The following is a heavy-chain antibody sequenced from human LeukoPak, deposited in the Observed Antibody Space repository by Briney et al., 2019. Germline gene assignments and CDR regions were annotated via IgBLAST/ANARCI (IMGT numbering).Heavy chain of an antibody. CDR1: GFTFSSYS. Sequence: GGSLRLSCAASGFTFSSYSMNWVRQAPGKGLEWVSSISSSSSDDIYYADSVKGRFTISRDNAKNSLLLQVNSLRAEDTAVYYCARAIKDYSFWSRNPYLAYWGQGTLVTVSS. D-gene: IGHD3-3*01. J-gene: IGHJ4*02. V-gene: IGHV3-21*01. CDR3: ARAIKDYSFWSRNPYLAY. CDR2: ISSSSSDDI.